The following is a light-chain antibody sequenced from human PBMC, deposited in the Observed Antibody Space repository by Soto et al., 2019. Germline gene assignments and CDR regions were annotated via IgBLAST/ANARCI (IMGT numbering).Light chain of an antibody. Sequence: EIVLTRSSASRXXSPWKSPTLSSRASQSASSYLDWYQQKPGQAPRLLIYDASNRATGIPARFSGSGSGTDFTLTISSLEPEDFAVYYCQQRSNSPITFGQGTLLEVK. CDR3: QQRSNSPIT. CDR1: QSASSY. V-gene: IGKV3-11*01. CDR2: DAS. J-gene: IGKJ5*01.